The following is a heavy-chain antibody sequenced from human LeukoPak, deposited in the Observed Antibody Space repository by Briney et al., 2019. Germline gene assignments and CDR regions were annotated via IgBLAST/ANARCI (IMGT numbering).Heavy chain of an antibody. J-gene: IGHJ4*02. D-gene: IGHD6-13*01. Sequence: GGSLIHSCAASGCTFSTKEMDWVRQAPGKELEWVSYISSRGSSIYYAGSVKGRFTISRDNAKNSLYLQMSSLRVEDTAVYYCARGAAGGDFDYWGKRTVVSVSS. CDR3: ARGAAGGDFDY. CDR2: ISSRGSSI. CDR1: GCTFSTKE. V-gene: IGHV3-48*03.